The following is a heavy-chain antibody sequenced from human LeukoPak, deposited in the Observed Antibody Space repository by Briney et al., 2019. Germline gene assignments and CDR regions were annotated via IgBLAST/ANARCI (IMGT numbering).Heavy chain of an antibody. J-gene: IGHJ4*02. CDR1: GFTFSSYA. V-gene: IGHV3-30*04. CDR2: ISYDGSNE. D-gene: IGHD1-26*01. CDR3: VGGAGWSFDY. Sequence: GGSLRLSCAASGFTFSSYAMHWVRQAPGKGLEWVAVISYDGSNEYYADSVKGRFTISRDNSKNTLYLQMNSLRAEDTAVYYCVGGAGWSFDYWGQGTLVTVSS.